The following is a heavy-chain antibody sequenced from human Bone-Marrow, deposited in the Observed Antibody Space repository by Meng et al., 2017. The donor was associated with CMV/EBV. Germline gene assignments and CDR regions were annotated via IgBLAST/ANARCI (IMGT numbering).Heavy chain of an antibody. CDR2: IIPIFGTA. Sequence: SVKVSCKASGGTFSSYAISWVRQAPGQGLEWMGGIIPIFGTANYAQKFQGRVTITTDESTSTAYMELSSLRSEDTAVYYCARQATIFGVVIGYWGQGTLVTVSS. CDR3: ARQATIFGVVIGY. V-gene: IGHV1-69*05. J-gene: IGHJ4*02. D-gene: IGHD3-3*01. CDR1: GGTFSSYA.